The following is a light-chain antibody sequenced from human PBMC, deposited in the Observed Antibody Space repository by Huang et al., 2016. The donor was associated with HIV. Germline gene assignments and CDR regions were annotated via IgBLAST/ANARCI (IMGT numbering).Light chain of an antibody. CDR1: QSVSSNY. CDR3: QQYGSSPKT. V-gene: IGKV3-20*01. Sequence: DIVLTQSPGTLSLSPGERATLSCRASQSVSSNYLAWYQHKPGQAPRLLIYGASSRATGIPDRFSGSGSGTDFTLTIIRLEPEDFAVYYCQQYGSSPKTFGQGTKVEIK. CDR2: GAS. J-gene: IGKJ1*01.